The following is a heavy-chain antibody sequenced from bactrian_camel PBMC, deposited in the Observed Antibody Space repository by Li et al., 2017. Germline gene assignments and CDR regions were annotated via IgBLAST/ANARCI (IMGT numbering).Heavy chain of an antibody. J-gene: IGHJ4*01. V-gene: IGHV3S53*01. CDR1: RFTSKRCG. D-gene: IGHD1*01. Sequence: HVQLVESGGGSVQTGGSLRLSCTAPRFTSKRCGMDWYRLREGKQREWVAVIDHDGTPRHPDSTKGRFTISVNKTGDTVYLQMNNLKPEDTGTYSCKTNKWGLPCGDYVQGQGTQVTVS. CDR2: IDHDGTP.